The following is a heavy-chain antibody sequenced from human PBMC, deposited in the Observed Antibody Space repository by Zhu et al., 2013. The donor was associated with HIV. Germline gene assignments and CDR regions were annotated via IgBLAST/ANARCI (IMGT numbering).Heavy chain of an antibody. J-gene: IGHJ4*02. CDR3: ARDYYDRIRMGY. D-gene: IGHD3-22*01. V-gene: IGHV1-2*02. Sequence: QVQLVQSGAEVKKPGSSVKVSCKASGGTFSSYAISWVRQAPGQGLEWMGWINPNSGGTNYAQKFQGRVTMTRDTSISTAYMELSRLRSDDTAVYYCARDYYDRIRMGYWGQGTLVTVSS. CDR1: GGTFSSYA. CDR2: INPNSGGT.